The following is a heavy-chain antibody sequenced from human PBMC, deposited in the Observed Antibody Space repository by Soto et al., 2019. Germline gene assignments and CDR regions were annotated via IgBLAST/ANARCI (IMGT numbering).Heavy chain of an antibody. CDR2: IYWDDDK. V-gene: IGHV2-5*02. Sequence: QITLKESGPTLVKPTQTLTLTCTFSGFSLSTSGVGVGWIRQPPGKALEWLALIYWDDDKRYSPSLKSRLTITKDPYKPQVVLTMTNMDPVDTATYYCAHTTSVVMTYYFDYWGQGTLVTVSS. CDR1: GFSLSTSGVG. CDR3: AHTTSVVMTYYFDY. J-gene: IGHJ4*02. D-gene: IGHD3-22*01.